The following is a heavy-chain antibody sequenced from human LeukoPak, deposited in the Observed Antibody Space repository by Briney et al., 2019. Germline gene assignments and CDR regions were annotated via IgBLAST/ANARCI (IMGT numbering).Heavy chain of an antibody. CDR2: IYSGGGT. CDR1: GFTVSSNY. CDR3: ARGPERDGMDV. Sequence: GGSLRLSCAASGFTVSSNYMSWVHQAPGKGLEWVSIIYSGGGTYYADSVKGRFTISRDNSKNTVYLQMNSLRAEDTAVYYCARGPERDGMDVWGQGTTVTVSS. D-gene: IGHD6-25*01. V-gene: IGHV3-53*01. J-gene: IGHJ6*02.